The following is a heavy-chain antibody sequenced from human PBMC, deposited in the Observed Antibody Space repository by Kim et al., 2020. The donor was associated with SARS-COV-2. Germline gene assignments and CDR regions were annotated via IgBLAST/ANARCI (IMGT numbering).Heavy chain of an antibody. Sequence: ASVKVSCKASGYTFTDYHIHWVRQAPGQGLEWMVLLHANSVVSNYAPMFPVSFTMPMSPSLRPLSFVLPRLRSASPSLYYCARVSQLGVAYCGEGTQV. D-gene: IGHD1-1*01. CDR1: GYTFTDYH. CDR2: LHANSVVS. J-gene: IGHJ4*02. V-gene: IGHV1-2*06. CDR3: ARVSQLGVAY.